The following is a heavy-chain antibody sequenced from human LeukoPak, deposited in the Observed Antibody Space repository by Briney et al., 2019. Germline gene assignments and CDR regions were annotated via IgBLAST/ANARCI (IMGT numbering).Heavy chain of an antibody. CDR2: IYPGDSDT. Sequence: GESLKISCKGSGYSFTSYWIGWVRQMPGKGLEWVGIIYPGDSDTRYSPSFQGQVTISADKSISTAYLQWSSLKASDTAMYYCAKIDRTYCSRSSCYALDSWGQGTLVTVSS. CDR3: AKIDRTYCSRSSCYALDS. V-gene: IGHV5-51*01. D-gene: IGHD2-2*01. CDR1: GYSFTSYW. J-gene: IGHJ4*02.